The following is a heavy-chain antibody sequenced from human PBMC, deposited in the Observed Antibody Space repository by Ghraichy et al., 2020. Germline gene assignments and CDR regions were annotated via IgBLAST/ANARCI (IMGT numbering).Heavy chain of an antibody. V-gene: IGHV3-64D*06. D-gene: IGHD3-3*01. CDR2: ISSNGGST. J-gene: IGHJ4*02. CDR3: VKGGYYDFWSGYRFPNTRPGDY. CDR1: GFTFSSYA. Sequence: GGSLRLSCSASGFTFSSYAMHWVRQAPGKGLEYVSAISSNGGSTYYADSVKGRFTISRDNSKNTLYLQMSSLRAEDTAVYYCVKGGYYDFWSGYRFPNTRPGDYWGQGTLVTVSS.